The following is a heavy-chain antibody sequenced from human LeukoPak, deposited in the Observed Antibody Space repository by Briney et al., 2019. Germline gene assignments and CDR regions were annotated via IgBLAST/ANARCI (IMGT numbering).Heavy chain of an antibody. D-gene: IGHD3-10*01. V-gene: IGHV1-8*01. CDR1: GYTFTSYD. CDR3: ARGSDYYTPSGAHYYYMDV. CDR2: MNPNSGNT. Sequence: ASVKVSCKASGYTFTSYDINWVRQATGQGLEWMGWMNPNSGNTGYAQKFQARVTMTTDTSTTTAYMELRNLRSDDTAVYYCARGSDYYTPSGAHYYYMDVWGKGTTVTVSS. J-gene: IGHJ6*03.